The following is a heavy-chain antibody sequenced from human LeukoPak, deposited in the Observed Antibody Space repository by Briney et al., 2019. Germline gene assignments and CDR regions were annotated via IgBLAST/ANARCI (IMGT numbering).Heavy chain of an antibody. CDR1: GFTFDDYA. V-gene: IGHV3-9*01. J-gene: IGHJ5*01. CDR3: ANMWFDY. Sequence: PGGSLRLSCAASGFTFDDYAMHWVRQAPGKGLEWVSGISWNSGSIGYADSVKGRFTISRDNAKSSLYLQMNSLRREDTAVYFCANMWFDYWGQGTLVTVSS. CDR2: ISWNSGSI.